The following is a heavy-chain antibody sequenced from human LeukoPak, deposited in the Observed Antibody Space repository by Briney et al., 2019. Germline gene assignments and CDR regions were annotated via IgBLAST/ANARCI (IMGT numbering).Heavy chain of an antibody. CDR3: ARHRVGATMVDY. D-gene: IGHD1-26*01. CDR1: GDSISSYY. Sequence: SETLSLTCTVSGDSISSYYWSWIRQPPGKGLEWVGYIYYSGSTNYNPSLKSRVTISVHTSKNPFSLNLSSVTAADTAVYYCARHRVGATMVDYWGQGTLVTVSS. J-gene: IGHJ4*02. V-gene: IGHV4-59*08. CDR2: IYYSGST.